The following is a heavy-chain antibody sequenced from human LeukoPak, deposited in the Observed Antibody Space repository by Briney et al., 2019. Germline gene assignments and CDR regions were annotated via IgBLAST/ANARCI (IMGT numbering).Heavy chain of an antibody. Sequence: GGSLRLSCAASGVTFSTYGMHWVRQTPGKGLEWVSIISFDGSTTYYGDSVRGRFTISRDNSKNTIDLQMDSLRADDTAIYYCARDLHAGRDGLHYGADSWGQGSLVTVSS. CDR2: ISFDGSTT. J-gene: IGHJ4*02. CDR3: ARDLHAGRDGLHYGADS. CDR1: GVTFSTYG. V-gene: IGHV3-33*05. D-gene: IGHD3-10*01.